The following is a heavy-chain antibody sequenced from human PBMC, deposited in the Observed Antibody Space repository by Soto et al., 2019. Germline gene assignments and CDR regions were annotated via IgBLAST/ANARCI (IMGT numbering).Heavy chain of an antibody. D-gene: IGHD4-17*01. CDR1: GFTFSTYA. Sequence: GGSLRLSCAASGFTFSTYAMQWVRQAPGKGLEFVSSISSNGGTTNYAYSVKGRFTISRDNSRDTLYLQMDRLRAEDTALYYCARDVDADFRTDFDYWGRGTLVTVSS. CDR2: ISSNGGTT. J-gene: IGHJ4*02. CDR3: ARDVDADFRTDFDY. V-gene: IGHV3-64*01.